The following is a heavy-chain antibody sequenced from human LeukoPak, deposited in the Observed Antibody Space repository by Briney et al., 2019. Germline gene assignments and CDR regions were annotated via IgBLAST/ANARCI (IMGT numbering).Heavy chain of an antibody. CDR2: ISSSSSYI. J-gene: IGHJ5*02. CDR1: GFTFSSYS. D-gene: IGHD3-22*01. V-gene: IGHV3-21*01. Sequence: PGGSLRLSCAASGFTFSSYSMNWVRQAPGMGLEWVSSISSSSSYIYYADSVKGRFTISRDNAKNSLYLQMNSLRAEDTAVYYCAREGYDSSGYYVSPWGQGTLVTVSS. CDR3: AREGYDSSGYYVSP.